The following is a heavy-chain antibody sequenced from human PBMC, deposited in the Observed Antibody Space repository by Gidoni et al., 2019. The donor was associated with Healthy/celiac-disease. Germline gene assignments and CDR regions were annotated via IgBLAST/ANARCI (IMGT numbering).Heavy chain of an antibody. J-gene: IGHJ4*02. CDR1: VFTFSSYS. CDR2: ISSSSSYI. Sequence: EVQLVESGGGLVKPGGSLRLSCAASVFTFSSYSMNWVRQAPGKGLEWVSSISSSSSYIYYADSVKGRFTISRDNAKNSLYLQMNSLRAEDTAVYYCARVGLVVVAATQVFFRYFDYWGQGTLVTVSS. D-gene: IGHD2-15*01. CDR3: ARVGLVVVAATQVFFRYFDY. V-gene: IGHV3-21*01.